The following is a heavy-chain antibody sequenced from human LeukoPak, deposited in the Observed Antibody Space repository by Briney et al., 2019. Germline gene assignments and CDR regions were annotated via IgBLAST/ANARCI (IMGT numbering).Heavy chain of an antibody. V-gene: IGHV4-59*12. Sequence: PSETLSLTCTVSGGSISSYYWSWIRQPPGKGLEWIGYIYYSGSTNYNPSLKSRVTISVDTSKNQFSLKLSSVTAADTAVYYCARVGYGSGNNYWGQGTLVTVSS. CDR1: GGSISSYY. CDR2: IYYSGST. CDR3: ARVGYGSGNNY. D-gene: IGHD3-10*01. J-gene: IGHJ4*02.